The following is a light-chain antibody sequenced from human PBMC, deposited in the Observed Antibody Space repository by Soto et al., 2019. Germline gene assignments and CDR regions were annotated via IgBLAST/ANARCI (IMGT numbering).Light chain of an antibody. J-gene: IGKJ4*01. CDR1: QSIDSW. CDR3: QQYKSFSLT. V-gene: IGKV1-5*03. CDR2: KTS. Sequence: DIQMTQSPSTLSASVGDRVTITCRASQSIDSWLAWYQQKPGKAPNLLIYKTSNLESGVPPRFSGSGSGTESSHTISSMQPDDFANYYCQQYKSFSLTFGGGTRVE.